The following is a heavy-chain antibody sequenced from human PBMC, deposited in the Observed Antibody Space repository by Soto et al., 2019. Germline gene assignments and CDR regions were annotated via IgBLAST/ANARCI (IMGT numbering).Heavy chain of an antibody. CDR3: ARVVVPTTVTTSNWFDP. CDR2: INPSGGST. V-gene: IGHV1-46*01. CDR1: GYTFTTYN. Sequence: SVKVSCKASGYTFTTYNMHWVRQAPGQGLEWMGIINPSGGSTNYAQRFQGRVTMTSDTSTSTVYMELSSLRTDDTAVYYCARVVVPTTVTTSNWFDPWGQGTLVTVSS. J-gene: IGHJ5*02. D-gene: IGHD4-17*01.